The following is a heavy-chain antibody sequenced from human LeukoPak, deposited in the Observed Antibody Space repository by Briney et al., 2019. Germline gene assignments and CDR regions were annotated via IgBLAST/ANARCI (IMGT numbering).Heavy chain of an antibody. D-gene: IGHD2-2*01. Sequence: GGSLRLSCEASGFDFFTSWMSWVRQAPGKGLEWVSAISGSGGSTYYADSVKGRFTISRDNSKNTLYLQMNSLRAEDTAVYYCAKGYCSSTSCWEDYWGQGTLVTVSS. CDR3: AKGYCSSTSCWEDY. V-gene: IGHV3-23*01. CDR1: GFDFFTSW. J-gene: IGHJ4*02. CDR2: ISGSGGST.